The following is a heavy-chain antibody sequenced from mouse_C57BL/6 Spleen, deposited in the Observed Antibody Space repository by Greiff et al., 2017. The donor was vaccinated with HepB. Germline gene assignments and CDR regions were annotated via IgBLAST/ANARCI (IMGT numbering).Heavy chain of an antibody. V-gene: IGHV1-81*01. Sequence: QVQLQQSGAELARPGASVKLSCKASGYTFTSYGISWVKQRTGQGLEWIGEIYPRSGNTYYNEKFKGKATLTADKSSSTAYMELRSLTSEDSAVYFCARRVWDGDYFDYWGQGTTLTVSS. CDR1: GYTFTSYG. CDR3: ARRVWDGDYFDY. D-gene: IGHD4-1*01. J-gene: IGHJ2*01. CDR2: IYPRSGNT.